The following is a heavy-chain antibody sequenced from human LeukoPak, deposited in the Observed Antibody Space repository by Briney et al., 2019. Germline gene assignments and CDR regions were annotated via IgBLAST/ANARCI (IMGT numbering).Heavy chain of an antibody. Sequence: GGSLRLSCAASGFTFYNAWMSWVRQAPGKGLEWVGRIKSKIDGGTADYAAHVKGRFTMSRDDSKNMLYLQMNSLKTEDTAVYYCNTVYYYGSGSYSGYWGQGTLVTVSS. CDR1: GFTFYNAW. CDR3: NTVYYYGSGSYSGY. D-gene: IGHD3-10*01. CDR2: IKSKIDGGTA. J-gene: IGHJ4*02. V-gene: IGHV3-15*01.